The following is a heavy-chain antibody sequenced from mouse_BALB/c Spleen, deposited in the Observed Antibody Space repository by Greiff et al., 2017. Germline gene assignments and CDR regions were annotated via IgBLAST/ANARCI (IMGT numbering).Heavy chain of an antibody. CDR2: INPSNGGT. D-gene: IGHD3-3*01. V-gene: IGHV1S81*02. J-gene: IGHJ1*01. CDR3: TRGGTWDLDV. Sequence: QVQLQQPGAELVKPGASVKLSCTASGYTFTSYYMYWVKQRPGQGLEWVGGINPSNGGTNFNEKVKSKATLTVDKSSSTAYMQLSSLTSEDSAVYYCTRGGTWDLDVWGAGTTVTVSS. CDR1: GYTFTSYY.